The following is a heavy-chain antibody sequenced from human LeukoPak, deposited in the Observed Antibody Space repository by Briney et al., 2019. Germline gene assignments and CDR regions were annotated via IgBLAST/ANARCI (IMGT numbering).Heavy chain of an antibody. CDR1: GYTFTGYY. CDR3: ARDRGGSYVEVGWFDP. J-gene: IGHJ5*02. D-gene: IGHD1-26*01. Sequence: ASVKVSCKHSGYTFTGYYMHWVRQAPGQGLEWMAWINPNSGGTNYAQNFQGRVTMTRDTSISTAYMELSRLRSDDTAVYYCARDRGGSYVEVGWFDPWGQGTLVTVSS. V-gene: IGHV1-2*02. CDR2: INPNSGGT.